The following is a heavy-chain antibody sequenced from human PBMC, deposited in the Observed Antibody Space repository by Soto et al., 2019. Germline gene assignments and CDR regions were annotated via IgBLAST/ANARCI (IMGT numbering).Heavy chain of an antibody. CDR3: AKGWIQLWLTYFDY. V-gene: IGHV3-23*01. Sequence: GGSLRLSCAASGFTFSSYAMSWVRQAPGKGLEWASAISGSGGSTYYADSVKGRFTISRDNSKNTLYLQMNSLRAEDTAVYYCAKGWIQLWLTYFDYWGQGTLVTVSS. CDR1: GFTFSSYA. CDR2: ISGSGGST. J-gene: IGHJ4*02. D-gene: IGHD5-18*01.